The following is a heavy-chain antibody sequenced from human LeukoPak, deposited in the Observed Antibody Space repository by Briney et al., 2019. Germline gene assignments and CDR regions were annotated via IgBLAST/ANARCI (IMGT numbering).Heavy chain of an antibody. CDR2: INWDGGST. CDR1: GFPFSSSA. Sequence: PGRSRRLSCAASGFPFSSSAMHWVRQAPGKGLEGVSLINWDGGSTNYADSVKGRFTISRDNSKTSLYLQMNSLRTEDTALYYCAKSIRGVIFDFWGQGTLVTVSS. CDR3: AKSIRGVIFDF. D-gene: IGHD3-10*01. J-gene: IGHJ4*02. V-gene: IGHV3-43*01.